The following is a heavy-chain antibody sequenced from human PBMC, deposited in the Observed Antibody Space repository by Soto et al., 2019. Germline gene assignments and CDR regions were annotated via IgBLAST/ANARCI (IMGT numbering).Heavy chain of an antibody. CDR1: GFTFSSYA. Sequence: QVQLVESGGGVVQPGRSLRLSCAASGFTFSSYAMHWVRQAPGKGLEWVAVISYDGSNKYYADSVKGRFTISRDNSKNTLYLQMNSLRAEDTAVYYCARLPSYYYDSSGSDYWGQGTLVTVSS. D-gene: IGHD3-22*01. V-gene: IGHV3-30-3*01. CDR3: ARLPSYYYDSSGSDY. CDR2: ISYDGSNK. J-gene: IGHJ4*02.